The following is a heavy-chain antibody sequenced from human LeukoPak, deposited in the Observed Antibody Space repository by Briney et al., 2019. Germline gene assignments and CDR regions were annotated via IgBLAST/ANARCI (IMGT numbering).Heavy chain of an antibody. CDR2: ISVHNGNT. V-gene: IGHV1-18*01. Sequence: ASVKVSCKASGYTFTNYGISWVRQAPGQGLEWMGWISVHNGNTNYAQKLQGRVTMTTDTSTSTAYMELRSLRSDDTAVYYCARDPKDNYYGPGDYWFDPWGQGTLVTVSS. CDR1: GYTFTNYG. CDR3: ARDPKDNYYGPGDYWFDP. J-gene: IGHJ5*02. D-gene: IGHD3-10*01.